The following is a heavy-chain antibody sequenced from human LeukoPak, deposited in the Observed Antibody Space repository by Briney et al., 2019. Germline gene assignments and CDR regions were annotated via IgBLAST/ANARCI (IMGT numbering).Heavy chain of an antibody. CDR3: AKTTAGYSSGRYPGWPIDY. CDR1: GFTFNNYA. J-gene: IGHJ4*02. CDR2: ISGSGGNT. V-gene: IGHV3-23*01. D-gene: IGHD6-19*01. Sequence: GGSLRLSCAASGFTFNNYATYWVRQAPGKGLEWVSGISGSGGNTYYADSVKGRFSVSRDNSRNTVFLQMHSLRAEDTALYYCAKTTAGYSSGRYPGWPIDYWGQGTLVTVSS.